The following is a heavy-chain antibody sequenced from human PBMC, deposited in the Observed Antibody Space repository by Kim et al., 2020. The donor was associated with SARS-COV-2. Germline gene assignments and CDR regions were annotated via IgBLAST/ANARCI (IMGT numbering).Heavy chain of an antibody. V-gene: IGHV4-34*01. CDR2: INHSGST. CDR1: GGSFSGYY. D-gene: IGHD6-19*01. J-gene: IGHJ4*02. CDR3: ARGRAAVAADFDY. Sequence: SETLSLTCAVYGGSFSGYYWSWIRQPPGKGLEWIGEINHSGSTNYNPSLKSRVTISVDTSKNQFSLKLSSVTAADTAVYYCARGRAAVAADFDYWGQGT.